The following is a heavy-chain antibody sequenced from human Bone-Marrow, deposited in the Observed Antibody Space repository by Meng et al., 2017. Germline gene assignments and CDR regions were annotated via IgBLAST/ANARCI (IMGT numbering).Heavy chain of an antibody. CDR2: ISSSSIYI. Sequence: GESLKISCAASGFTFSSYSMNWVRQAPGKGLEWVSSISSSSIYIYYADSVKGRFTISRENAKNSLYLQMNSLRAEDTAVYYCARVGSPTYYYDSSRDYYFDYWGQGTLVTVSS. D-gene: IGHD3-22*01. J-gene: IGHJ4*02. CDR3: ARVGSPTYYYDSSRDYYFDY. V-gene: IGHV3-21*01. CDR1: GFTFSSYS.